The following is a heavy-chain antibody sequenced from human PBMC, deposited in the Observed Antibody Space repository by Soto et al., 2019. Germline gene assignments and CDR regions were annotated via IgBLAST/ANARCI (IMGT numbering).Heavy chain of an antibody. CDR2: IWYDGSNK. J-gene: IGHJ6*02. CDR3: PRDPPPRGLDWLTSYYYYGMGV. D-gene: IGHD3-9*01. V-gene: IGHV3-33*01. Sequence: GGALRLSCAASGFTFSSYGMHWVRQAPGKGLEWVAVIWYDGSNKYYADSVKGRFTISGDNSKNTLSLQMNSLRAEDTAVYYCPRDPPPRGLDWLTSYYYYGMGVWGQGSTVTASS. CDR1: GFTFSSYG.